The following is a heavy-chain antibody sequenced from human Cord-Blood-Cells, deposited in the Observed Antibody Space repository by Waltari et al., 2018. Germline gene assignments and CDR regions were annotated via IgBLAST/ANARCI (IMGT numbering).Heavy chain of an antibody. J-gene: IGHJ5*02. CDR3: EKKKNGGFWFEP. CDR1: GFSLSTSGVG. CDR2: IYWDDDK. D-gene: IGHD3-16*01. Sequence: QITLKESGPTLVQPTQTLPLTCTFSGFSLSTSGVGVGWIRQPPGKALEWLALIYWDDDKRYSPSLKSRLTRKKEKEKKKGGRRRIKRETVEKETEEWEKKKNGGFWFEPWGQGT. V-gene: IGHV2-5*02.